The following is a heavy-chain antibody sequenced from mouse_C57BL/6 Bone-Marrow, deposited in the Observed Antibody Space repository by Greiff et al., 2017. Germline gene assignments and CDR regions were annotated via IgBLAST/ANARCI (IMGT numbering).Heavy chain of an antibody. CDR3: ARGAYYGSSSYYAMDY. CDR1: GYTFTDYY. Sequence: QVQLKQSGAELVRPGASVKLSCKASGYTFTDYYINWVKQRPGQGLEWIARIYPGSGNTYYNEKFKGKATLTAEKSSSTAYMQLSSLTSEDSAVYFCARGAYYGSSSYYAMDYWGQGTSVTVSS. J-gene: IGHJ4*01. D-gene: IGHD1-1*01. CDR2: IYPGSGNT. V-gene: IGHV1-76*01.